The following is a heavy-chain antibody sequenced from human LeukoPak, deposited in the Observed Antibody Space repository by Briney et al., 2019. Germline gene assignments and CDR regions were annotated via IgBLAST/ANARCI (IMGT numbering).Heavy chain of an antibody. CDR2: INPTSGGT. D-gene: IGHD4-17*01. J-gene: IGHJ6*03. CDR3: ARAAGDYGDYDYFYYMDV. Sequence: ASVKVSCKASGYTFTGYYMHWVRQAPGQGLEWMGWINPTSGGTKYAQKFQGRVTMTRDTSISTDYMELNTLRSDDTAMYYCARAAGDYGDYDYFYYMDVWGKGTTVTISS. V-gene: IGHV1-2*02. CDR1: GYTFTGYY.